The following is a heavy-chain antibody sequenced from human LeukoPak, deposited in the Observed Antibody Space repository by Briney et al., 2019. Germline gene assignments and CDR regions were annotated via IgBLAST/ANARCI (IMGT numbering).Heavy chain of an antibody. Sequence: SETLSLTCTVSGGSISSYYWSWIRQPPGEGLEWIGYIYYSGSTNYNPSLKSRVTISVDTSKNQFSLKLSSVTASDTAVYYCARGDYGDYVTNWGQGTLVTVSS. V-gene: IGHV4-59*01. CDR2: IYYSGST. D-gene: IGHD4-17*01. CDR1: GGSISSYY. CDR3: ARGDYGDYVTN. J-gene: IGHJ4*02.